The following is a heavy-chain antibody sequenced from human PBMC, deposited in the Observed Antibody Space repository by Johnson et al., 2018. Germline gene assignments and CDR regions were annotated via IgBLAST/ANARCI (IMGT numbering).Heavy chain of an antibody. J-gene: IGHJ3*02. V-gene: IGHV3-48*04. D-gene: IGHD1-26*01. CDR2: ISGSGSTI. CDR3: ARGSVGAMGAFDI. Sequence: VQLVESGGGLVQXGGSLRLSCAASGFTFSSYAMSWVRQAPGKGLAWVSAISGSGSTIYSADSVKGRFTISRDNAKNSLYLQMNSLRAEDTAVYYCARGSVGAMGAFDIWGQGTMVTVSS. CDR1: GFTFSSYA.